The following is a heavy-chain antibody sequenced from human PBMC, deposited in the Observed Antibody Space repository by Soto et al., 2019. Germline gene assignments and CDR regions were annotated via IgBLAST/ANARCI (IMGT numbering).Heavy chain of an antibody. CDR1: GYRFTDYY. V-gene: IGHV1-2*04. D-gene: IGHD1-20*01. J-gene: IGHJ2*01. CDR2: VNPKRGDA. Sequence: QVVLVRSGAEVRKPGASVKVSCKASGYRFTDYYIHWVRQAPGQGPEWMGWVNPKRGDAVYAQKFQGWVTMTRDTATTTAYLEVNSLKSDDTAVYYCARDPGIPGRYWYFDLWGRGTLVTVSS. CDR3: ARDPGIPGRYWYFDL.